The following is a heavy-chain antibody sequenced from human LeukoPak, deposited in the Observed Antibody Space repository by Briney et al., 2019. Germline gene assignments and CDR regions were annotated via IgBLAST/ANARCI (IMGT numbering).Heavy chain of an antibody. V-gene: IGHV3-21*01. D-gene: IGHD3-10*01. J-gene: IGHJ4*02. CDR1: GFTFSSYS. CDR2: ISSSSSYI. Sequence: GGSLRPSCASCGFTFSSYSMNWVRQAPGKGLEWVSSISSSSSYIYYADSVKGRFTISRDNAKNSLYLQMNSLRAEDTAVYYCAGSMVRGVVDYWGQGTLVTVSS. CDR3: AGSMVRGVVDY.